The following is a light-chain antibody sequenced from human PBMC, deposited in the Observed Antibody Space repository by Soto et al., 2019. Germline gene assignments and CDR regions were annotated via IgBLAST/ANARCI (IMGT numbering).Light chain of an antibody. CDR2: DAS. V-gene: IGKV3-11*01. CDR3: QQRSNWPSIT. Sequence: PGERATLSCRASQSVSSYLAWYQQKPGQAPRLLIYDASNRATGIPARFSGSGSGTDFTLTISSLEPEDFAVYYCQQRSNWPSITFGQGTRLEIK. J-gene: IGKJ5*01. CDR1: QSVSSY.